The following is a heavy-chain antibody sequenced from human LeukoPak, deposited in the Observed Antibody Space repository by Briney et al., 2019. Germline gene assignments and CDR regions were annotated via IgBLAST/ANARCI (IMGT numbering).Heavy chain of an antibody. V-gene: IGHV3-11*05. D-gene: IGHD2-8*01. CDR1: GFTFSDYC. CDR2: ISSSNIYT. CDR3: ARGRTNGGQPLPDAFDI. Sequence: PGGSLRLSCAASGFTFSDYCMSWIREAPGKGLEWVSYISSSNIYTNYADSVKGRFTISRDSAKNSLYLQMNSLRAEDTAVYYCARGRTNGGQPLPDAFDIWGQGTMVTVSS. J-gene: IGHJ3*02.